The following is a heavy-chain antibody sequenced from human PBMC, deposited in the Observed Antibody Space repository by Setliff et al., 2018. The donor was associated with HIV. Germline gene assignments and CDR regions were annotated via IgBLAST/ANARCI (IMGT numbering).Heavy chain of an antibody. D-gene: IGHD2-2*01. V-gene: IGHV4-59*08. CDR2: IYSSGNT. CDR1: GGSISGYY. J-gene: IGHJ3*02. CDR3: GRHGNIVVEVPAQARAFDI. Sequence: SETLSLTCTVSGGSISGYYCNWIRQPPGKALQSIGYIYSSGNTYHNPSLKSRVTISVDTSKNQCSLRLSSVIAADTAIYYCGRHGNIVVEVPAQARAFDIWGKGIMVTVSS.